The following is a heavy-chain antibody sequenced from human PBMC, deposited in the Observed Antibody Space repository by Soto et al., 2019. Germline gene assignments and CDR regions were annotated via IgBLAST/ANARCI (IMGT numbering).Heavy chain of an antibody. CDR1: GGSISSGGYY. D-gene: IGHD6-13*01. J-gene: IGHJ5*02. CDR2: IYYSGST. CDR3: ARGGYGSTNWFDP. Sequence: QVQLQESGPGLVKPSQTLSLTCTVSGGSISSGGYYWSWIRQHPGKGLEWIGYIYYSGSTYYNPSLKRRVTISVDTSKNQFSLKLSSVTAADTAVYYCARGGYGSTNWFDPWGQGTLVTVSS. V-gene: IGHV4-31*03.